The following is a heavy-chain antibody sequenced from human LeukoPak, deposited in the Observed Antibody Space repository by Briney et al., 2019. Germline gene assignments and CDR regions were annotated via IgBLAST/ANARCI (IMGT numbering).Heavy chain of an antibody. J-gene: IGHJ6*03. CDR1: GGTFSSYT. V-gene: IGHV1-69*02. CDR2: IIPILVIA. D-gene: IGHD6-13*01. Sequence: SVKVSCKASGGTFSSYTISWVRQAPGEGLEWMGRIIPILVIANDAQKFQGRGTITADKSTSTAYIALSSLRSEDTAVYYCARARIEAADVFYYYYYMDVWGKGTTVTVSS. CDR3: ARARIEAADVFYYYYYMDV.